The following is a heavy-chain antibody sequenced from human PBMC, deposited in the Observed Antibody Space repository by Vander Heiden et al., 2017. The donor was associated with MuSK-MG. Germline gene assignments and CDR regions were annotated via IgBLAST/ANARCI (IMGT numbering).Heavy chain of an antibody. CDR3: ARGPLDYSSSWYPNPYYYYYYGMDV. D-gene: IGHD6-13*01. J-gene: IGHJ6*02. CDR1: GGSFSGYY. CDR2: INHSGST. Sequence: QVQLQQWGAGLLKPSETLSLTCAVYGGSFSGYYWSWIRQPPGKGLEWIGEINHSGSTNYNPSLKSRVTISVDTSKNQFSLKLSSVTAADTAVYYCARGPLDYSSSWYPNPYYYYYYGMDVWGQGTTVTVSS. V-gene: IGHV4-34*01.